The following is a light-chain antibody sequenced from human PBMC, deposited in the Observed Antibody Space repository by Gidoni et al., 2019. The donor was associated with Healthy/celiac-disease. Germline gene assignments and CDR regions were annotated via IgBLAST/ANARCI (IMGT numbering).Light chain of an antibody. CDR1: ALPKQY. J-gene: IGLJ3*02. CDR2: KDS. CDR3: QSADSSGWV. V-gene: IGLV3-25*03. Sequence: SYELPQPPSLSVSPGQTARITCSGDALPKQYAYWYQQKPGQAPVLVIYKDSERPSGIPERFSGSSSGTTVTLTISGVQAEDEADYYCQSADSSGWVFGGGTKLTVL.